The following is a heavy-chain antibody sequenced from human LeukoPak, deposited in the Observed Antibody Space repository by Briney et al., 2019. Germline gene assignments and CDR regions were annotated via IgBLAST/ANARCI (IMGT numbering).Heavy chain of an antibody. CDR3: ARHYNPDYFDY. J-gene: IGHJ4*02. V-gene: IGHV4-39*01. CDR1: GGSISSSSYY. Sequence: PSETLSLTCTVSGGSISSSSYYWGWIRQPPGKGLEWIGSIYYSGSTYYNPSLKSRVTISVDTSKNQFSLKLSSVTAADTAVYYCARHYNPDYFDYWGQGTLVTVSS. CDR2: IYYSGST. D-gene: IGHD1-14*01.